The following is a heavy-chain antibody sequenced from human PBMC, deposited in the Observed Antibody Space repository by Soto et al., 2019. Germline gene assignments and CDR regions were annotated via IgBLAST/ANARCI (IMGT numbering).Heavy chain of an antibody. J-gene: IGHJ4*02. V-gene: IGHV1-46*03. CDR3: ARVATYYDILTGYYPENFDY. CDR2: INPSGGST. CDR1: DYNCTSYY. D-gene: IGHD3-9*01. Sequence: ASVKVSWKASDYNCTSYYMHWVRKDPGQGLEWMGIINPSGGSTSYAQKFQGRVTMTRDTSTSTVYMELSSLRSEDTAVYYCARVATYYDILTGYYPENFDYWGQGTPVTVPS.